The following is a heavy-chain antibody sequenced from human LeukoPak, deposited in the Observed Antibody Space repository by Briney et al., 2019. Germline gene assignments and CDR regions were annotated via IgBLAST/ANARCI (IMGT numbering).Heavy chain of an antibody. CDR2: ISAYNGNT. D-gene: IGHD1-7*01. CDR3: ARGSLAGWNYGYVDY. J-gene: IGHJ4*02. Sequence: ASVKVSCKASGYTFTSYGISWVRQAPGQGLEWMGWISAYNGNTNYAQKLQGRVTMTTDTSTSTAYMELSRLRSDNTAVHYCARGSLAGWNYGYVDYWGQGTLVTVSS. V-gene: IGHV1-18*01. CDR1: GYTFTSYG.